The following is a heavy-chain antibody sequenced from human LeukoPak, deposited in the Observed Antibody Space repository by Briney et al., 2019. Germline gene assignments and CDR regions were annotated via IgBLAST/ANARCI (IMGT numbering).Heavy chain of an antibody. Sequence: GGSLRLSCAASGFTFSSYAMSGVRQAPGKGLEWVSAISGSGGSTYYADSVKGRFTISRDNSKNTLYLQMNSLRAEDTAVYYCAKDDVDTAMVPYGMDVWGQGTMVTVSS. CDR3: AKDDVDTAMVPYGMDV. J-gene: IGHJ6*02. D-gene: IGHD5-18*01. CDR1: GFTFSSYA. CDR2: ISGSGGST. V-gene: IGHV3-23*01.